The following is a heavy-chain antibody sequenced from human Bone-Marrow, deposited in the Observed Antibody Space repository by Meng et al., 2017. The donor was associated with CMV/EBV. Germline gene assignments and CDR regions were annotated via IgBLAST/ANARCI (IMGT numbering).Heavy chain of an antibody. J-gene: IGHJ6*02. D-gene: IGHD4-11*01. CDR1: GFTFSNYA. CDR2: ISGSGGST. V-gene: IGHV3-23*01. Sequence: GESLKISCAASGFTFSNYAMSWVRQAPGKGLEWVSVISGSGGSTYYADSVKGRFTISRDNTKNTLYLQMNSLRAEDTAVYYCAKGTTTVTTGHYYYYGMDVWGQGTTVTVSS. CDR3: AKGTTTVTTGHYYYYGMDV.